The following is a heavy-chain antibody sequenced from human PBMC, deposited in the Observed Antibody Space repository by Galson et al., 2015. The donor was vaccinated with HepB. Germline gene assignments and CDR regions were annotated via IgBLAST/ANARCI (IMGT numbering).Heavy chain of an antibody. J-gene: IGHJ4*02. CDR3: ARGSVVVAATGVFDY. Sequence: SVKVSCKASGYTFTGYYMHWVRQAPGQGLEWMGWINPNSGGTNYAQKFQGRVTMTRDTSTSTVYMELSSLRSEDTAVYYCARGSVVVAATGVFDYWGQGTLVTVSS. CDR1: GYTFTGYY. D-gene: IGHD2-15*01. CDR2: INPNSGGT. V-gene: IGHV1-2*02.